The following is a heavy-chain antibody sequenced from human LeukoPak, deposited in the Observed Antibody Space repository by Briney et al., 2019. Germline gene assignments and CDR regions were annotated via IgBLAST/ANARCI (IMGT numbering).Heavy chain of an antibody. V-gene: IGHV3-23*01. D-gene: IGHD3-3*01. CDR2: ISGNGGTT. CDR1: GFTFNSYG. J-gene: IGHJ4*02. Sequence: PGGSLRLSCAASGFTFNSYGMNWVRQAPGKGLEWVSIISGNGGTTFYADSVKGRFTISRDNSRNTLYLQMNSLRAEDTAVYICAKGQSCSGSTCYFDDWGQGTLVTVSS. CDR3: AKGQSCSGSTCYFDD.